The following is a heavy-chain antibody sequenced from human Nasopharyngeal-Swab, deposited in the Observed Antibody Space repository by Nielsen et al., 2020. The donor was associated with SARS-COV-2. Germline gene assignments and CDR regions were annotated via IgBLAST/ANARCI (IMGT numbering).Heavy chain of an antibody. CDR1: GGSFNGYY. CDR2: INHSGST. D-gene: IGHD3-22*01. Sequence: SETLSLTCAVYGGSFNGYYRSWIRQSPGKGLECIGEINHSGSTNYNPSLKSRVTISVDTSKTQFSLKLSSVTAADTAVYYCARGSTMNGYYGMDVWGQGTTVTVSS. CDR3: ARGSTMNGYYGMDV. J-gene: IGHJ6*02. V-gene: IGHV4-34*01.